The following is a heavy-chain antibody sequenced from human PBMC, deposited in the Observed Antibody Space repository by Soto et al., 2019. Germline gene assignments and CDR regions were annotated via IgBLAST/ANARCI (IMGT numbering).Heavy chain of an antibody. D-gene: IGHD1-26*01. Sequence: QVQLVESGGGVVQPGRSLRLSCAASGFTFSSYGMHWVRQAPGKGLEWVAVIWYDGSNKYYADSVKGRFTISRDNSKNPRYLQMNSLRAEDTAVYSCASGSGSYFYFDYWGQETLVTVSS. CDR1: GFTFSSYG. V-gene: IGHV3-33*01. CDR3: ASGSGSYFYFDY. CDR2: IWYDGSNK. J-gene: IGHJ4*02.